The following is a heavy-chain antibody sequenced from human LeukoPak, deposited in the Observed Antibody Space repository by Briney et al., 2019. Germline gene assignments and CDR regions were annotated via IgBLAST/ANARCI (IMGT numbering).Heavy chain of an antibody. V-gene: IGHV4-59*01. Sequence: KTSETLSLTCTVSGGSISSCYWSWIRQPPGKGLEWIGYIYYSGSTNYNPSLKSRVTISVDTSKNQFSLKLSSVTAADTAVYYCASNMKVRARYFDLWGRGTLVTVSS. CDR1: GGSISSCY. CDR2: IYYSGST. D-gene: IGHD2-21*01. J-gene: IGHJ2*01. CDR3: ASNMKVRARYFDL.